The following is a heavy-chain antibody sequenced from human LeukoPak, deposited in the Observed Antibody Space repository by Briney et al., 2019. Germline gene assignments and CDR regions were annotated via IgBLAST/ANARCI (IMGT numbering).Heavy chain of an antibody. CDR1: GFTFSSYG. V-gene: IGHV3-30*02. CDR3: AKSSYYDFWSNIDY. J-gene: IGHJ4*02. D-gene: IGHD3-3*01. Sequence: GGSLRLSCAASGFTFSSYGMHWVRQAPGKGLERVAFIRYDGSNKYYADSVKGRFTISRDNSKNTLYLQMNSLRAEDTAVYYCAKSSYYDFWSNIDYWGQGTLVTVSS. CDR2: IRYDGSNK.